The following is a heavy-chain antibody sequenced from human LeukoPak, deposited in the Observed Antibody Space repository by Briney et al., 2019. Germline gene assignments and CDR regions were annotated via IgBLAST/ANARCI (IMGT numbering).Heavy chain of an antibody. D-gene: IGHD3-22*01. Sequence: PGGSLRLSCAASGFTFSSYWMHWVRQAPGKGLVWVSRINSDGSSTSYADSVKGRFTISRDNAKNTLYLQMNSLRAEDTAVYYCARDGSLRTGYYYDSSGYSSDYWGQGTLVTVSS. V-gene: IGHV3-74*01. CDR3: ARDGSLRTGYYYDSSGYSSDY. CDR1: GFTFSSYW. CDR2: INSDGSST. J-gene: IGHJ4*02.